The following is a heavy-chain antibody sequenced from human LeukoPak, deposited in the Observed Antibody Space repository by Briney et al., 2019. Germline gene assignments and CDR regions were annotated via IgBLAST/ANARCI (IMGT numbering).Heavy chain of an antibody. D-gene: IGHD3-22*01. CDR1: GFTFSRYA. CDR2: ISGSGGST. CDR3: AKGSSSSYYDSSGYAVDY. Sequence: GGSLRLSCAASGFTFSRYAMSWVRQAPGKGLEWVSAISGSGGSTYYADSVKGRFTISRDNSKNTLYLQMNSLRAEDTAVYYCAKGSSSSYYDSSGYAVDYWGQGTLVTVSS. V-gene: IGHV3-23*01. J-gene: IGHJ4*02.